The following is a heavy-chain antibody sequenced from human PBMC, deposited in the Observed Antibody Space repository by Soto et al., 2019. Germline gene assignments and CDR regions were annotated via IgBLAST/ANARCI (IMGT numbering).Heavy chain of an antibody. J-gene: IGHJ4*02. V-gene: IGHV4-34*12. Sequence: PSETLSLTCGVSGGSFSDYFWSWIRQPPGKGLEWIGAILHSGSASYSPSLKSRVTMSLDTSKNQLPLNLSSVTADDTGVYYCARRPENFWSGYPEAFDYWGPGTLVTVSS. D-gene: IGHD3-3*01. CDR3: ARRPENFWSGYPEAFDY. CDR2: ILHSGSA. CDR1: GGSFSDYF.